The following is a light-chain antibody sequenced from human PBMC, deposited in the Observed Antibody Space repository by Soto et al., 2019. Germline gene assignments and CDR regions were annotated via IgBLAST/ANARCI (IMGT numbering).Light chain of an antibody. CDR1: QSVSSY. CDR2: DAS. J-gene: IGKJ5*01. V-gene: IGKV3-11*01. CDR3: QQRSNWPSIT. Sequence: EIVLTQSAATLSLSPGERANLSCRASQSVSSYLAWYQQKPGQAPRLLIYDASNRATGIPARFSGSGSGTDFTLTISSLEPEDFAVYYCQQRSNWPSITFGQGTRLEI.